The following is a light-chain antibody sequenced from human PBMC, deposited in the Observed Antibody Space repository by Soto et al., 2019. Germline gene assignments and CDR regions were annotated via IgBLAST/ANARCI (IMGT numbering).Light chain of an antibody. CDR1: SSNIGAGYN. J-gene: IGLJ2*01. CDR3: QSYDISLSGVV. V-gene: IGLV1-40*01. Sequence: QAVVTQPPSVSGAPGQRFTISCTGSSSNIGAGYNVHWYQHLPGTAPKVLIYGNRHRPSGVPDRFSGSKSGTSASLAITGLQADDEADYYCQSYDISLSGVVFGGGTKVTVL. CDR2: GNR.